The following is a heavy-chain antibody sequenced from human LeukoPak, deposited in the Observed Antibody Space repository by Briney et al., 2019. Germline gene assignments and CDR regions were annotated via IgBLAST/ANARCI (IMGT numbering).Heavy chain of an antibody. CDR3: ARHRNYDFWSGYLPFDY. CDR2: IYTSGST. D-gene: IGHD3-3*01. Sequence: KTSETLSLTCTVSGGSISSGSYYWSWIRQPAGKGLEWIGRIYTSGSTYYNPSLKSRVTISVDTSKNQFSLKLSSVTAADTAVYYCARHRNYDFWSGYLPFDYWGQGTLVTVSS. CDR1: GGSISSGSYY. V-gene: IGHV4-61*02. J-gene: IGHJ4*02.